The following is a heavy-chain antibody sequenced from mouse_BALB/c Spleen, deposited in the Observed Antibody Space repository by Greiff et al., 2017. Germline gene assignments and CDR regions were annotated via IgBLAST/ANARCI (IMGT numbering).Heavy chain of an antibody. CDR1: GFSITSGYS. CDR3: ARGAGNYPYYFDY. D-gene: IGHD2-1*01. Sequence: EVKLMESGPDLVKPSQSLSLTCTVTGFSITSGYSWHWIRQFPGNKLEWIDYIHYSGSTNYNPSLKSRISVTRDTSKNQFFLQLNSVTTEDTATYYCARGAGNYPYYFDYWGQGTTLTVSS. V-gene: IGHV3-1*02. CDR2: IHYSGST. J-gene: IGHJ2*01.